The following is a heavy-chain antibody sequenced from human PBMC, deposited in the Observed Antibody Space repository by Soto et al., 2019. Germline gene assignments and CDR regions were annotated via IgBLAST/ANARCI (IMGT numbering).Heavy chain of an antibody. D-gene: IGHD3-22*01. V-gene: IGHV3-33*01. J-gene: IGHJ4*02. CDR3: ARGYSSGSMTLVY. CDR1: GFTFRSYG. CDR2: IWYDGRNK. Sequence: QVQLVESGGGVVQPGRSLRLSCVASGFTFRSYGMHWVRQAPGKGLEWVAVIWYDGRNKYYADSVKGRFTISRDNSKNTLYLQMNSLRAEDTAVYYGARGYSSGSMTLVYWGQGTLVTVSS.